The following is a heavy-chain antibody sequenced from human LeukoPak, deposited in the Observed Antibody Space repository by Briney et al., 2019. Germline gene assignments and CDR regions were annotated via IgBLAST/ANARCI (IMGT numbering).Heavy chain of an antibody. CDR2: ITSSGTYI. CDR3: AKVRGVIINDAFDI. CDR1: GFDFNNYN. Sequence: PGGSLRLSCAASGFDFNNYNMNWVRQAPGKGLEWVSSITSSGTYIYYADSVKGRFTISRDNAKNSLYLQMNSLRPEDTAVYYCAKVRGVIINDAFDIWGQGTMVPVSS. V-gene: IGHV3-21*01. J-gene: IGHJ3*02. D-gene: IGHD3-10*01.